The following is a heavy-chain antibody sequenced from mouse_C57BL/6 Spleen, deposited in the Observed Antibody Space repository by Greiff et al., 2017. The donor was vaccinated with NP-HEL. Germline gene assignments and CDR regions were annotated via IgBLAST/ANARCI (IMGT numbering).Heavy chain of an antibody. CDR2: ISDGGSYT. D-gene: IGHD2-2*01. J-gene: IGHJ1*03. CDR3: ARHGYDGSYWYFDV. Sequence: EVQLVESGGGLVKPGGSLKLSCAASGFTFSSYAMSWVRQTPEKRLEWVATISDGGSYTYYPDNVKGRFTISRDNAKNNLYLQMSHLKSEDTAMYYCARHGYDGSYWYFDVWGTGTTVTVSS. CDR1: GFTFSSYA. V-gene: IGHV5-4*01.